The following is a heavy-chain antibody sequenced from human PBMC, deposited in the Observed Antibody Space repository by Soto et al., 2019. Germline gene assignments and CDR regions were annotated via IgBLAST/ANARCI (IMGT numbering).Heavy chain of an antibody. J-gene: IGHJ4*02. CDR2: ISGSAATT. V-gene: IGHV3-23*01. D-gene: IGHD3-22*01. Sequence: EVQLWESGGGLVQPGGSLRLSCAASGFTFSSYAMNWVRQAPGKGLEWVSAISGSAATTHFADSVKGRFTISRDNSKNTLYLQMNSLRAEDTAVYYCARDRSYYDSSGSYSPPYWGQGTLVTVSS. CDR1: GFTFSSYA. CDR3: ARDRSYYDSSGSYSPPY.